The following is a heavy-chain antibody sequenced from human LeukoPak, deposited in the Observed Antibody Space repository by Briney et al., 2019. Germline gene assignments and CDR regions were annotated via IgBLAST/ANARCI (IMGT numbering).Heavy chain of an antibody. Sequence: PSETLSLTCTVSGGSISSSSYYWGWIRQPPGKGLEWIGSIYYSGSTYYNPSLKSRVTISVDTSKNQFSLKRSSVTAADTAVYYCARDVAWAHDLDYWGQGTLVTVSS. D-gene: IGHD1-26*01. CDR1: GGSISSSSYY. V-gene: IGHV4-39*07. CDR3: ARDVAWAHDLDY. J-gene: IGHJ4*02. CDR2: IYYSGST.